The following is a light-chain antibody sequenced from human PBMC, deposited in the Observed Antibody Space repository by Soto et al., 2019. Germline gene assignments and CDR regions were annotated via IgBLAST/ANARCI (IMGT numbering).Light chain of an antibody. V-gene: IGKV3-20*01. J-gene: IGKJ1*01. CDR1: QSVSSN. Sequence: EIVMTQSPATLSVSPGERATLSCRASQSVSSNLAWYQQKPGQAPRLLIYDASNRATGIPARFSGSGSGTDFTLTISRLEPEDFVVYYCQQYGSSPRTFGQGTKVDIK. CDR2: DAS. CDR3: QQYGSSPRT.